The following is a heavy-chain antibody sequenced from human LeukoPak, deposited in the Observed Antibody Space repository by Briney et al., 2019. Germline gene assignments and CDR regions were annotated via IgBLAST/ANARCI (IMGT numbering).Heavy chain of an antibody. CDR3: ARGRREGYCSGGSCHTP. J-gene: IGHJ5*02. CDR2: ISGSSAYK. Sequence: PGGSLRLSCAASGFAFSGYSMSWVRQAPGKGLEWVSFISGSSAYKYYSDSVKGRFTISRDNAKNSLYLQMNSLRAEDTAVYYCARGRREGYCSGGSCHTPWGQGTLVTVSS. CDR1: GFAFSGYS. D-gene: IGHD2-15*01. V-gene: IGHV3-21*01.